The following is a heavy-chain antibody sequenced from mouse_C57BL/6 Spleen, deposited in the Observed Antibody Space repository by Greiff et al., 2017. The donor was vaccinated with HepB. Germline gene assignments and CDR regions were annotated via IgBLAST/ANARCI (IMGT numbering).Heavy chain of an antibody. Sequence: QVQLQQPGAELVKPGASVKLSCKASGYTFTSYWMQWVKQRPGQGLEWIGEIDPSDSYTNYNQKFKGKATLTVDTSSSTAYMQLSSRTSEDAAVYYCARLVDSSGPAMDYWGQGTSVTVSS. J-gene: IGHJ4*01. CDR1: GYTFTSYW. CDR3: ARLVDSSGPAMDY. V-gene: IGHV1-50*01. CDR2: IDPSDSYT. D-gene: IGHD3-2*02.